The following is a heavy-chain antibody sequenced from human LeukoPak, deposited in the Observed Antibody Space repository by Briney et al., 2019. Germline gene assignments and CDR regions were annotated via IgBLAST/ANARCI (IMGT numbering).Heavy chain of an antibody. J-gene: IGHJ4*02. CDR2: FDPEDGET. V-gene: IGHV1-24*01. CDR1: GDTLTEFA. Sequence: ASVKVSCKVSGDTLTEFAMHWVRQAPGKGLEWMGGFDPEDGETIYAQKFQGRVIMSEDTSTDTAYMELSSLRSEDTAVYYCARDGSGYSSGWRPGFDYWGQGTLVTVSS. D-gene: IGHD6-19*01. CDR3: ARDGSGYSSGWRPGFDY.